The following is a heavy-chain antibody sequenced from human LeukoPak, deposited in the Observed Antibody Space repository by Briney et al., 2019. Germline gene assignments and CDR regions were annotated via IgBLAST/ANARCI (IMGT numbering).Heavy chain of an antibody. V-gene: IGHV3-23*01. CDR1: GFTFSSYA. CDR2: ISGSGGST. CDR3: AKDRTSCPRLLCYYGMDV. Sequence: PGGSLRLSCAASGFTFSSYAMSWVRQAPGKGLEWVSAISGSGGSTYYADSVKGRFTISRDNSKNTLYLQMNSLRAEDTAVYYCAKDRTSCPRLLCYYGMDVWGQGTTVTVSS. D-gene: IGHD2-2*01. J-gene: IGHJ6*02.